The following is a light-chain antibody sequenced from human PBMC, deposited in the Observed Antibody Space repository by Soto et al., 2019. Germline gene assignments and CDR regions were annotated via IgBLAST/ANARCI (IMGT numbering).Light chain of an antibody. CDR2: ATS. J-gene: IGKJ5*01. CDR3: QQSYTNPIT. Sequence: DIQMTQSPSSLSASVGHMFTITCRASQSISTYLIWYQKKQGKAPKLLIYATSSLQSGVPSRLRGSGYGTDFTLTISSMQHEDFETYYCQQSYTNPITFGQGTRLEIK. CDR1: QSISTY. V-gene: IGKV1-39*01.